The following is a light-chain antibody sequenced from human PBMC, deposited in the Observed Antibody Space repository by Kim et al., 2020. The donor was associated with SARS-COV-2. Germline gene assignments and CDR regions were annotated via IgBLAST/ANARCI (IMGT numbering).Light chain of an antibody. CDR1: SLRSDY. V-gene: IGLV3-19*01. Sequence: VALGQTVRITCQGDSLRSDYASWDQQKPGQAPVLVIYGKNNRPSGIPDRFSGSSSGNTASLTITGAQAEDEADYYCNSRDSSGNRVFGGGTQLTVL. CDR2: GKN. CDR3: NSRDSSGNRV. J-gene: IGLJ2*01.